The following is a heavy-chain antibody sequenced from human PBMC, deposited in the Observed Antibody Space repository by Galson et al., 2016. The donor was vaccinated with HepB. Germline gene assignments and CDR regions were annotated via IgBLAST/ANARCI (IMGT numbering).Heavy chain of an antibody. CDR1: GYSFTTYW. Sequence: QSGAEVKKPGESLKISCKGSGYSFTTYWIGWVRQMPGEGLEWMGMIYPGDSDTRYSPSFQGQVTISADQSINTAYLQWSSLKASDTAMYYCARTVSIAAAGGADYWGQGTLVTVSS. D-gene: IGHD6-13*01. V-gene: IGHV5-51*01. CDR3: ARTVSIAAAGGADY. J-gene: IGHJ4*02. CDR2: IYPGDSDT.